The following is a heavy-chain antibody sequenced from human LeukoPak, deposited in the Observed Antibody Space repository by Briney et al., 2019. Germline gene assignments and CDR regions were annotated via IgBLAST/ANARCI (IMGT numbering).Heavy chain of an antibody. J-gene: IGHJ4*02. Sequence: GESLKISCKASGYRFTSYWIGWVRQMPGKGLEWMGIIYPGDSDSRYSPSFQGQVTFSADTSINTAYLQWSSLRASDTAMYYCARHNPDFWSGYYLDYWGQGTLVTVSS. D-gene: IGHD3-3*01. V-gene: IGHV5-51*01. CDR2: IYPGDSDS. CDR1: GYRFTSYW. CDR3: ARHNPDFWSGYYLDY.